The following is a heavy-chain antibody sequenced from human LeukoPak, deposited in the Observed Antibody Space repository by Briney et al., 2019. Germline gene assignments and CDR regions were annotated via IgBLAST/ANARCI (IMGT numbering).Heavy chain of an antibody. Sequence: PGESLKISCKGSGYSFTSYYIGWVRQMPGKGLERMGIIYPSDSDTRYSPSFQGQVTISADRSISTAYLQWSSLKASDTAIYYCARRAYSSSSVPVNWGQGTLVTVSS. V-gene: IGHV5-51*03. D-gene: IGHD6-6*01. CDR3: ARRAYSSSSVPVN. J-gene: IGHJ4*02. CDR2: IYPSDSDT. CDR1: GYSFTSYY.